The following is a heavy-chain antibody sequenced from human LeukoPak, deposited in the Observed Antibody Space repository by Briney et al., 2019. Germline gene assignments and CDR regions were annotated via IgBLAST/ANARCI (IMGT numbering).Heavy chain of an antibody. J-gene: IGHJ4*02. CDR3: AITGAADGN. CDR1: GGSFSGYY. CDR2: INHSGST. Sequence: ASETLSLTCAVYGGSFSGYYWSWIRQPPGKGLEWIGEINHSGSTNYNPSLKSRVTISVDTSKNQFSLKLSSVTAADTAVYYCAITGAADGNWGQGTLVTVSS. D-gene: IGHD3-10*01. V-gene: IGHV4-34*01.